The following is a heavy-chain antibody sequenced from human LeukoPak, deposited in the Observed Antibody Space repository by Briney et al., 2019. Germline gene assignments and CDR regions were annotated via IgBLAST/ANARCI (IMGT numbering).Heavy chain of an antibody. CDR1: GFTFSSYA. CDR2: ISGSGGST. V-gene: IGHV3-23*01. CDR3: AKNRRIWFGELLYNWFDP. J-gene: IGHJ5*02. D-gene: IGHD3-10*01. Sequence: GGSLRLSCAASGFTFSSYAMSWVRQAPGKGLEWVSAISGSGGSTYYADSVKGRFTISRDNSKNTLYLQMNSLRAEDTAVYYCAKNRRIWFGELLYNWFDPWGQGTLVTVSS.